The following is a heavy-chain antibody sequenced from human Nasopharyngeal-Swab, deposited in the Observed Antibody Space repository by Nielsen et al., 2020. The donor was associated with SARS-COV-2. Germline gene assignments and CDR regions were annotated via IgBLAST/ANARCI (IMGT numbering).Heavy chain of an antibody. J-gene: IGHJ4*02. CDR3: AREGEYSRFGDY. D-gene: IGHD6-13*01. Sequence: GGSLRLSCAASGFTFSFYTMHWVRQAPGKGLEWVASISRNSNYLFYAESVTGRFTISRANAKNSLFLHMSGLRAEDTAVYYCAREGEYSRFGDYWGQGTLLTVSS. CDR1: GFTFSFYT. CDR2: ISRNSNYL. V-gene: IGHV3-21*01.